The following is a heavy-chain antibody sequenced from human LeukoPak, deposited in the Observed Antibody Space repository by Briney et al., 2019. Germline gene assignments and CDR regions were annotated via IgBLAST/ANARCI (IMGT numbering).Heavy chain of an antibody. V-gene: IGHV4-4*09. D-gene: IGHD4/OR15-4a*01. Sequence: PSETLSLTCTVSVASITNFYWSWVRRPPGKGLEWIGYIYPSGTTNYNPSLQSRVTMSLDTSKNQLSLRLSSVTAADTAVYFCASLKVSVVLGAISYYMDVWGKGTTVTVSS. J-gene: IGHJ6*03. CDR2: IYPSGTT. CDR3: ASLKVSVVLGAISYYMDV. CDR1: VASITNFY.